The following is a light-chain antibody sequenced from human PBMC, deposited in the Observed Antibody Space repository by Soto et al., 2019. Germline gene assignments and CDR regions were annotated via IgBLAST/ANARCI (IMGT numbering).Light chain of an antibody. CDR3: QTWGTGVHVV. CDR2: LNTDGSH. CDR1: SEYSSYA. J-gene: IGLJ2*01. Sequence: QLVLTQSPSASASLGASVKLTCTLSSEYSSYAIAWHQQQPEKGPRYLMKLNTDGSHNKGDGIPDRFSGSSSGTERYLTISSLQSDDEADYFCQTWGTGVHVVFGGGTKLTVL. V-gene: IGLV4-69*01.